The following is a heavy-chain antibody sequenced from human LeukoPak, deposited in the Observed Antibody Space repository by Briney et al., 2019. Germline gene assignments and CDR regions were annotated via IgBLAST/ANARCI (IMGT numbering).Heavy chain of an antibody. CDR2: IYSGGST. CDR3: ARMKYSSSWSPAGD. V-gene: IGHV3-66*01. D-gene: IGHD6-13*01. Sequence: GGSLRLSCAASGFTVSSNYMSWVRQAPGKGLEWVSVIYSGGSTYYADSVKGRFTISRDNSKNTLYLQMNSLRAEDTAVYYCARMKYSSSWSPAGDWGQGTLVTVSS. CDR1: GFTVSSNY. J-gene: IGHJ4*02.